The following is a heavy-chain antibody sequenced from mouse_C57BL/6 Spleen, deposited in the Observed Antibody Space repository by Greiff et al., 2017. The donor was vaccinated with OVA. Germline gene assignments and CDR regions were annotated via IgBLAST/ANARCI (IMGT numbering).Heavy chain of an antibody. CDR2: IYPGSGST. D-gene: IGHD2-4*01. Sequence: QVQLQQPGAELVKPGASVKMSCKASGYTFTSYWINWVKQRPGQGLEWIGDIYPGSGSTNYNEKFKSKATLTVDKSSSTAYMQRSSLTSEDSAVYYCARRVGYDYDAGFAYWGQGTPVTVSA. V-gene: IGHV1-55*01. CDR1: GYTFTSYW. J-gene: IGHJ3*01. CDR3: ARRVGYDYDAGFAY.